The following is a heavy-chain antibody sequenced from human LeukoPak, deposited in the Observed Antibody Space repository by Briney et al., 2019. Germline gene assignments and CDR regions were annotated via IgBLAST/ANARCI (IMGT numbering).Heavy chain of an antibody. CDR1: GYRFTSYW. CDR2: IYPGDSDT. D-gene: IGHD5-24*01. CDR3: ARCGNGYNWEDAFDI. Sequence: GGSLKISFKGSGYRFTSYWIGWVRPMPGKGLEWMGIIYPGDSDTRYSPSFQGQVTISADKSTSTAYLQWSSLKASDTAMYYCARCGNGYNWEDAFDIWGQGTMVTVSS. V-gene: IGHV5-51*01. J-gene: IGHJ3*02.